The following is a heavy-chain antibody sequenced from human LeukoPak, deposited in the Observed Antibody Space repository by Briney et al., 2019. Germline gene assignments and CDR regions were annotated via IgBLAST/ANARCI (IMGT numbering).Heavy chain of an antibody. Sequence: GGSLRLSCAASGFTFSTYWMAWVRQAPGKGLEWVANIKGDGSEKYHGDSVTGRFTISRDNAKNSLYLQMNSLRAEDTALYYCAKDSGSYGGGIDYWGQGTLVTVSS. CDR1: GFTFSTYW. D-gene: IGHD1-26*01. CDR2: IKGDGSEK. J-gene: IGHJ4*02. V-gene: IGHV3-7*03. CDR3: AKDSGSYGGGIDY.